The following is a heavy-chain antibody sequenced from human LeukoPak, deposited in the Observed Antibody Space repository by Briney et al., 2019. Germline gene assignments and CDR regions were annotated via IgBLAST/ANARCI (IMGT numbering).Heavy chain of an antibody. J-gene: IGHJ5*02. CDR1: GFTFTCDA. Sequence: GGSLRLSCVASGFTFTCDAMNWVRQAPGKGLEWVSSTVSRGTTQYADSVKGRFTVSRDTSKNTLYLQINSLRADDTAVYYCAKCSTSAYTTGWCNWIDPWGQGTLVTVSS. V-gene: IGHV3-23*01. CDR2: TVSRGTT. CDR3: AKCSTSAYTTGWCNWIDP. D-gene: IGHD6-19*01.